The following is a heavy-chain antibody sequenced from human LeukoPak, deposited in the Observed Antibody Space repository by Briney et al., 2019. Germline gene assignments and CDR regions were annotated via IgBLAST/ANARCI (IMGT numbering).Heavy chain of an antibody. D-gene: IGHD5-12*01. CDR2: IIPIFGTA. Sequence: SVKVSCKASGGTFSSYAISWVRQAPGQGLEWMGGIIPIFGTANCAQKFQGRVTITADESTSTAYMELSSLRSEDTAVYYCAREGYSGYDSGYWGQGTLVTVSS. CDR3: AREGYSGYDSGY. CDR1: GGTFSSYA. V-gene: IGHV1-69*13. J-gene: IGHJ4*02.